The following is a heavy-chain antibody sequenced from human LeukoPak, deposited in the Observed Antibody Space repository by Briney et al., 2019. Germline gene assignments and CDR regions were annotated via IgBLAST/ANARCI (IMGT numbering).Heavy chain of an antibody. CDR1: GDSISSYY. CDR2: IHTSGST. V-gene: IGHV4-4*09. J-gene: IGHJ3*02. CDR3: ARTPPSDAFDI. Sequence: SETLSLTCTVSGDSISSYYWSWIRQPPGKGLDWIGYIHTSGSTNYNPSLKSRVTISVDTSKSQFSLKLSSMTAADTAVYYCARTPPSDAFDIWGQGTMVTVSS.